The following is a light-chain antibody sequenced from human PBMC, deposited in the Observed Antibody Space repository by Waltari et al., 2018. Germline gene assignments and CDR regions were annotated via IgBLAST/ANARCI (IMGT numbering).Light chain of an antibody. Sequence: DIVMTPSPLSLSVTPGEPASISCRSSQSLLHSEGYTFFDWYLQKPGQSPQLLIYWGSYRASGVPDRFSGSRSGTDFTLKISRVEAEDVGVYYCMQGLQTPYTFGQGTELEIK. CDR2: WGS. CDR1: QSLLHSEGYTF. J-gene: IGKJ2*01. V-gene: IGKV2-28*01. CDR3: MQGLQTPYT.